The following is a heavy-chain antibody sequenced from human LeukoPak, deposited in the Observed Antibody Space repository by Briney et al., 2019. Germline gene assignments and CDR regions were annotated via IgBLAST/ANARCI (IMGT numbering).Heavy chain of an antibody. CDR2: INPDGSIA. V-gene: IGHV3-74*01. CDR3: VREGFFDY. CDR1: GFTLSIYW. Sequence: PGGSLRLSCVGSGFTLSIYWMYWIRQSPGKGLLGVARINPDGSIADYTDSVKGRFTISRDNVKNTLYLQMNSLRAEDTAVYYRVREGFFDYWGQGALVTVSS. J-gene: IGHJ4*02.